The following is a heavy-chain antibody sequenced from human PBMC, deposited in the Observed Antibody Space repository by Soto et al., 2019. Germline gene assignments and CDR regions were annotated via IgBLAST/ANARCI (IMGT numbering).Heavy chain of an antibody. CDR3: ARHVPAAGYYYGMDA. V-gene: IGHV1-69*12. CDR1: GGTFSSYA. J-gene: IGHJ6*02. D-gene: IGHD2-2*01. Sequence: QVQLVQSGAEVKKPGSSVKVSCKASGGTFSSYAISWVRQAPGQGLEWMGGIIPIFGTANYAQKFQGRVTITADESTSTAYRELSSLRSEDTAVYYWARHVPAAGYYYGMDAWGQGTTVTVSS. CDR2: IIPIFGTA.